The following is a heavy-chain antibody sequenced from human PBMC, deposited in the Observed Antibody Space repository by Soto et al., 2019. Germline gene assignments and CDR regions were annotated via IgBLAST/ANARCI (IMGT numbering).Heavy chain of an antibody. CDR3: ASGASRWYPYFFDS. Sequence: QAQVVQSGAEVRKPGSSVKLSCKASEGTFNSYAIAWVRQAPGQGLEWMGGIIPYYNTLNYAQKFQDRITITADDSTSTAYMELSSLRSDDTAVYFCASGASRWYPYFFDSWAEGNLVTVSS. J-gene: IGHJ4*02. V-gene: IGHV1-69*01. CDR1: EGTFNSYA. D-gene: IGHD6-13*01. CDR2: IIPYYNTL.